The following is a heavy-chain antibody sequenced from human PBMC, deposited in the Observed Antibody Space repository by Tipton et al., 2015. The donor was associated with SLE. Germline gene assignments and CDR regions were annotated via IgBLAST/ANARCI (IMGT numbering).Heavy chain of an antibody. V-gene: IGHV4-34*01. Sequence: GLVKPSETLSLTCAVYGGSFSGYYWSWIRQPPGKGLEWLGEINHSGSTNYNPSLKSRLTISVDTSKNQFSLKLSSVTAADTAVYYCARSPSTIFGVVTLGAFDIWGQGTMVTVSS. CDR3: ARSPSTIFGVVTLGAFDI. J-gene: IGHJ3*02. CDR1: GGSFSGYY. D-gene: IGHD3-3*01. CDR2: INHSGST.